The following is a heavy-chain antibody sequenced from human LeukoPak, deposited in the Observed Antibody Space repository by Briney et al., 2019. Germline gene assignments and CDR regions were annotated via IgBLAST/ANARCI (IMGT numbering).Heavy chain of an antibody. J-gene: IGHJ4*02. CDR2: ISGSGVGT. V-gene: IGHV3-23*01. D-gene: IGHD5-24*01. CDR3: AKGLRDGYNQRFEY. CDR1: GFTFSSYA. Sequence: GGSLRLSCAVSGFTFSSYAMSWVRQAPREGLEWVSAISGSGVGTFYADSVKGRFTISRDNSKNTLYLQMNSLRAEDTAVYYCAKGLRDGYNQRFEYWGQGTLVTVSS.